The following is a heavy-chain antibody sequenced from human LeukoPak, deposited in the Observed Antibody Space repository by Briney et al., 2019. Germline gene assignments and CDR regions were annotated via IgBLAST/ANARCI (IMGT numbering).Heavy chain of an antibody. D-gene: IGHD3-10*01. CDR2: IYFTGTT. J-gene: IGHJ4*02. CDR1: GGSISSY. Sequence: SETLSLTCTVSGGSISSYWSWIRQSPGKGLEWIGYIYFTGTTNYNPSLKSRLTISIDTSRNQFSLKLSSATAADTAIYYCVNGGSHLTKWGQGTLVTVSS. CDR3: VNGGSHLTK. V-gene: IGHV4-59*01.